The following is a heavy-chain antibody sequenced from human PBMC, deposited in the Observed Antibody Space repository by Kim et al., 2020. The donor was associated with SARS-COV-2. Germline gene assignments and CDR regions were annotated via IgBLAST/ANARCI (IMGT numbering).Heavy chain of an antibody. CDR2: IHYSGSN. CDR3: VSREIYSSGYFSQDY. D-gene: IGHD6-19*01. CDR1: GGSISSNFYY. V-gene: IGHV4-39*01. Sequence: SETLSLTCTVYGGSISSNFYYWGWIRQPTGKGLEWIRTIHYSGSNYYNPSLKSRVTISVDTSMNQLSLNLSSVTAADTAVYYCVSREIYSSGYFSQDYWGQGILVTVSS. J-gene: IGHJ4*02.